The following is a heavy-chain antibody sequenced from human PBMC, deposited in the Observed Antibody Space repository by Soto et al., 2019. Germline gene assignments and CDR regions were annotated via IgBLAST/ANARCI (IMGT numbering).Heavy chain of an antibody. V-gene: IGHV1-69*01. D-gene: IGHD3-22*01. Sequence: VQLVQSGAEVKKPGSSVKVSCKASGGTFSSYAISWVRQAPGQGLEWMGGIIPIFGTANYAQKFQGKVTITADESTSTAYMELSSLRSEDTAVYYCARRGYYYDSSGYYYYGMDVWGQGTTVTVSS. CDR1: GGTFSSYA. CDR3: ARRGYYYDSSGYYYYGMDV. CDR2: IIPIFGTA. J-gene: IGHJ6*02.